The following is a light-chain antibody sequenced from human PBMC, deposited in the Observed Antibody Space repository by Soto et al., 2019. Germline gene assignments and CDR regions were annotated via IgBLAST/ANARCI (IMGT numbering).Light chain of an antibody. CDR3: SSYTSSSSLV. Sequence: QSVLTQPASVSGSPGQSITISCTGTSSDVGAYNYVSWYQHHPGKAPKLMVYEVSNRPSGVSNRFSGSKSGNTASLTISGLQAEDVADYFCSSYTSSSSLVFGPGTKVTVL. J-gene: IGLJ1*01. V-gene: IGLV2-14*01. CDR2: EVS. CDR1: SSDVGAYNY.